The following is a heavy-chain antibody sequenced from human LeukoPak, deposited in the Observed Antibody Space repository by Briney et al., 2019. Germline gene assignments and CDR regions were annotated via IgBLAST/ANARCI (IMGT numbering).Heavy chain of an antibody. V-gene: IGHV1-3*01. CDR3: ARERVAGTYAFDI. J-gene: IGHJ3*02. Sequence: ASVKVSCKASGYTFTSYAMHWVRQAPGQRLEWMGWINAGNGNTKYSQKFQGRVTMTTDTSTSTAYMELRSLRSDDTAVYYCARERVAGTYAFDIWGQGTVVTVSS. CDR1: GYTFTSYA. CDR2: INAGNGNT. D-gene: IGHD6-19*01.